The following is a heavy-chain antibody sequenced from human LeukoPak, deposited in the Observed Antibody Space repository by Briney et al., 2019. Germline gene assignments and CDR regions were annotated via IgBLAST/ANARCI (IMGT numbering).Heavy chain of an antibody. D-gene: IGHD1-14*01. CDR2: IKGRTDGGTA. J-gene: IGHJ2*01. CDR3: TTVGGINRFDWYLDL. V-gene: IGHV3-15*01. Sequence: PGGSLRLSCAGSGLSFTDTWMSWVRQAPGKGLEWVGRIKGRTDGGTADYAAPLNGRFTISRDDSKKTLYLQMNGLKTQDTAVYYCTTVGGINRFDWYLDLWGRGTLVAVSS. CDR1: GLSFTDTW.